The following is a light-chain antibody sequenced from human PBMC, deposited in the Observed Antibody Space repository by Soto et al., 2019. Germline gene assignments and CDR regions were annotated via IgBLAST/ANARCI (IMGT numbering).Light chain of an antibody. V-gene: IGKV3-20*01. Sequence: EIVLTQSPGTLSLSPGERATLSCRASQSVTSNYLAWYQQRPGQAPRLLIFGASYRATGIQDRFSGSGSGTYFTLSISILEPEDLAVYYCQQYSNPPPEFTCGPGTKVD. CDR2: GAS. CDR1: QSVTSNY. J-gene: IGKJ3*01. CDR3: QQYSNPPPEFT.